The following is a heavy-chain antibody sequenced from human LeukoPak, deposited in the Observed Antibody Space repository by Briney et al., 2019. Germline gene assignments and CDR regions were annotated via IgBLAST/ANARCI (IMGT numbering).Heavy chain of an antibody. D-gene: IGHD3-10*01. J-gene: IGHJ4*02. V-gene: IGHV3-23*01. CDR3: AKRRGESYFDY. CDR2: ISGSGGST. CDR1: GFTFSSYA. Sequence: GGSLRLSCAAPGFTFSSYAMSWVRQAPGKGLEWVSAISGSGGSTYYADAVKGRFTISRDNSKNTLYLQMNSLRAEDTAVYYCAKRRGESYFDYWGQGTLVTVSS.